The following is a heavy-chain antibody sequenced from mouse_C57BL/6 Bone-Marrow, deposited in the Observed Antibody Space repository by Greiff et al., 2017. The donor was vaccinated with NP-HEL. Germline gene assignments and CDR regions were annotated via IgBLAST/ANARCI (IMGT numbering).Heavy chain of an antibody. CDR1: GYTFTNYW. D-gene: IGHD2-5*01. Sequence: QVHVKQSGAELVRPGTSVKMSCKASGYTFTNYWIGWAKQRPGHGLEWIGDIYPGGGYTNYNEKFKGKATLTADKSSSTAYMQFSSLTSEDSAIYYCARRYSNYVRYFDVWGTGTTVTVSS. V-gene: IGHV1-63*01. J-gene: IGHJ1*03. CDR3: ARRYSNYVRYFDV. CDR2: IYPGGGYT.